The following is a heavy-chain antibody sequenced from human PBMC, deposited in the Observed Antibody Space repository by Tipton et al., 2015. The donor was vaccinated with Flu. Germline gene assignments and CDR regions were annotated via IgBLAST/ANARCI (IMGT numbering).Heavy chain of an antibody. D-gene: IGHD2-8*02. Sequence: VQPVQSGAVVKKPGESLRISCKGFGYSFTTYWIGWVRQMPGNGLEWVGIIYPGDSDTKYSPSVQGQVTMSVDKSITTAYLQWGSLKASDTGMYYCARLYSTGRTDFWGQGTLVTVSP. CDR1: GYSFTTYW. J-gene: IGHJ4*02. CDR2: IYPGDSDT. CDR3: ARLYSTGRTDF. V-gene: IGHV5-51*01.